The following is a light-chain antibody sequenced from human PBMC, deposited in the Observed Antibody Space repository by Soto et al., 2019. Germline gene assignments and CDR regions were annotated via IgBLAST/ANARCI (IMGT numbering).Light chain of an antibody. J-gene: IGKJ2*01. V-gene: IGKV3-20*01. CDR3: QQYGSSPGT. Sequence: EIVLTQSPGTLSLSPGERATLSCRASQSVSSSYLAWYQQKPGQAPRLLIYGASSRATGIPERFSGRGSGADFTLTISRLEPEDFAVYYCQQYGSSPGTFGQGTKLEIK. CDR1: QSVSSSY. CDR2: GAS.